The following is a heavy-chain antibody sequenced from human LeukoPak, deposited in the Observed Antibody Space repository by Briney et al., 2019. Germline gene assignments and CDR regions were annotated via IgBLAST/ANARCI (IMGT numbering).Heavy chain of an antibody. Sequence: ASVKVSCKASGCIFTGYYLFWVRQAPGQGLEWMGWINPNGGATRYAQKFQGRVTLTSDTSIRTTYMEMSSLTPDDTAVYYCARDERYSDADHHYPDLGYWGQGTLVTVSS. J-gene: IGHJ4*02. D-gene: IGHD3-16*01. CDR2: INPNGGAT. CDR3: ARDERYSDADHHYPDLGY. V-gene: IGHV1-2*02. CDR1: GCIFTGYY.